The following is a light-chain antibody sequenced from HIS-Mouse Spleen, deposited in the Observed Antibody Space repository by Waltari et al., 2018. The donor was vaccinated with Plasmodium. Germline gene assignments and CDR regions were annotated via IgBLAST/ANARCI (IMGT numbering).Light chain of an antibody. Sequence: SYELTQPPSVSVSPGQTARITCSGDALPKKYAYWYQQKSGQAPGLVSYEDSKRPSGIPGRCSGSSSGTMATLTISGAQGEDEADYYCYSTDSSGNHRVFGGGTKLTVL. J-gene: IGLJ3*02. V-gene: IGLV3-10*01. CDR2: EDS. CDR3: YSTDSSGNHRV. CDR1: ALPKKY.